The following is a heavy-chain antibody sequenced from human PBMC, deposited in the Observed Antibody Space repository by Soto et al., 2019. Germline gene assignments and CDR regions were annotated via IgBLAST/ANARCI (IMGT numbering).Heavy chain of an antibody. CDR2: IRSTSYGGTT. D-gene: IGHD2-15*01. V-gene: IGHV3-49*03. CDR1: VFTFSTSA. J-gene: IGHJ4*02. CDR3: TIDYRISGDGSCYSPVDY. Sequence: SLRLSCTASVFTFSTSAMSWFRQAPGKGLEWLGVIRSTSYGGTTEYAASVKGRFTISRDDSKSIAYLQMNSLKTEDTAVYYCTIDYRISGDGSCYSPVDYWGQGTLVTVSS.